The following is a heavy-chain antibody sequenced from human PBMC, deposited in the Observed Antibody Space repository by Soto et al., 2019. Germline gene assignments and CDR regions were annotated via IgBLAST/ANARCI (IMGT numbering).Heavy chain of an antibody. CDR1: GFTFTSSS. V-gene: IGHV1-58*01. D-gene: IGHD3-22*01. CDR3: AAGDSSGYYGG. J-gene: IGHJ4*02. CDR2: ITVGTGNT. Sequence: SVKVSCKASGFTFTSSSVQWVRQARGQRLEWVGWITVGTGNTNYAQKFQERVTITRDMSTSTAYMELSNLRSEDTAVYYCAAGDSSGYYGGWGQGTQVTVSS.